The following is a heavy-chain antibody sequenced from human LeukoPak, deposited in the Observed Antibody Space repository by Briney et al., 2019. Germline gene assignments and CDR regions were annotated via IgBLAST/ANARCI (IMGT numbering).Heavy chain of an antibody. Sequence: GGSLRLSCAASGFTFSSYAMHWVRQAPGKGLEWVSFISDSSSIISYADSVKGRFTISKDTAKNSLYLQMNSLRAEDTAVYYCARDSSSGAGEPNWGQGTLVTVSS. CDR3: ARDSSSGAGEPN. V-gene: IGHV3-48*04. J-gene: IGHJ4*02. CDR2: ISDSSSII. D-gene: IGHD6-13*01. CDR1: GFTFSSYA.